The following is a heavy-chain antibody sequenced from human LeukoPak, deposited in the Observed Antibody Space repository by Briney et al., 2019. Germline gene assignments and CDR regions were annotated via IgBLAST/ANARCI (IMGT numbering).Heavy chain of an antibody. CDR1: GGSISSSSYY. CDR2: INHSGST. J-gene: IGHJ3*01. CDR3: ARGLGADVFDV. V-gene: IGHV4-39*07. Sequence: PSETLSLTCTVSGGSISSSSYYWSWIRQPPGKGLEWIGEINHSGSTNYNPSLKSRVTISVDTSKNQFSLRLTSVTAADTAVYYCARGLGADVFDVWGQGTMVTMSA.